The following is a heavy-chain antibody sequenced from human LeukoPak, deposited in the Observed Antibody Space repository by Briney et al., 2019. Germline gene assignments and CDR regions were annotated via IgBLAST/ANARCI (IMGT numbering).Heavy chain of an antibody. V-gene: IGHV3-30*18. CDR1: GFTFSSYG. D-gene: IGHD4-23*01. CDR2: ISYDGSNK. CDR3: ANLLRWEPY. J-gene: IGHJ4*02. Sequence: GGSLRLSCAASGFTFSSYGMRWVRQAPGKGLEWVAVISYDGSNKYYADSVKGRFTISRDNSKNTLYLQMNSLRAEDTAVYYCANLLRWEPYWGQGTLVTVSS.